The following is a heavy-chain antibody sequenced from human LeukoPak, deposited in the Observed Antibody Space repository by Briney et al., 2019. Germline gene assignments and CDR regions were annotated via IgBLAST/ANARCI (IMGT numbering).Heavy chain of an antibody. CDR1: GYTFTGYY. CDR3: ARGPGRLPTRYYYYYMDV. V-gene: IGHV1-2*02. D-gene: IGHD4-11*01. J-gene: IGHJ6*03. CDR2: IIPNSGGT. Sequence: ASVKVSCKASGYTFTGYYMHWVRQAPGQGLEWMGWIIPNSGGTNYAQKFQGRVTMTRDTSISTAYMELSRLRSDDTAVYYCARGPGRLPTRYYYYYMDVWGKGTTVTVSS.